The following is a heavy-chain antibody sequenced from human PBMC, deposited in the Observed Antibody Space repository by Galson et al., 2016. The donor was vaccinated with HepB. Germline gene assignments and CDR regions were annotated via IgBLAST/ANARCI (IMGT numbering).Heavy chain of an antibody. CDR2: IRPKRYGGTI. CDR3: ARVSPVDYYYYMDV. Sequence: SLRLSCAASGFTFGDYHIIWFRQAPGKGLEWVSFIRPKRYGGTIEYAASVKDRFTISRDDSKSIAYLQMNSLTIEDTAVYYCARVSPVDYYYYMDVWGRGTTVTVS. CDR1: GFTFGDYH. V-gene: IGHV3-49*03. J-gene: IGHJ6*03.